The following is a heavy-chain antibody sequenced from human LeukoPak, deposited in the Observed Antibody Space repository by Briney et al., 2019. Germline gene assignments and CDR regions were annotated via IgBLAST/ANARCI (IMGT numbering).Heavy chain of an antibody. J-gene: IGHJ3*01. D-gene: IGHD1-26*01. CDR3: ARDKWEPRYFFDV. Sequence: PWETLSLTCAVSGGSISSNNWRSWLRQPPGKVLEWTGIIYHSGSTNYNPSLKSRVTISVDKSKTQFSLKLSTLTAADTAVYYCARDKWEPRYFFDVAGEGSLATVS. V-gene: IGHV4-4*02. CDR2: IYHSGST. CDR1: GGSISSNNW.